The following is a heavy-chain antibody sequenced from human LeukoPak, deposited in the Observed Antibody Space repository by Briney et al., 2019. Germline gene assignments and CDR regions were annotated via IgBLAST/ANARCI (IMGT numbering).Heavy chain of an antibody. CDR1: GYTFTSYG. J-gene: IGHJ4*02. V-gene: IGHV1-18*01. Sequence: GASVKVSCKASGYTFTSYGISWVRQAPGQRLEWMGWISAYNGNTNYAQKLQGRVTMTTDTSTSTAYMELRSLRSDDTAVYYCAGGGNDYVWGSYRFIDYWGQGTLVTVSS. CDR3: AGGGNDYVWGSYRFIDY. CDR2: ISAYNGNT. D-gene: IGHD3-16*02.